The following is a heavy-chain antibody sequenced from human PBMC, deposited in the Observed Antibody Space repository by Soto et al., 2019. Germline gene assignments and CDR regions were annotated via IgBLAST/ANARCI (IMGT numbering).Heavy chain of an antibody. D-gene: IGHD4-17*01. J-gene: IGHJ6*03. CDR3: ARGPYSDYGDYYYYMDV. CDR1: GGSISSVGYY. Sequence: QVQLQESGPGLVKPSQTLSLTCTVSGGSISSVGYYWSWLRQHPGKGLEWVGYLYYSGSTHYNPSLKSRVTISVDTPTNPFSLKLSYVTAADTAVYYCARGPYSDYGDYYYYMDVWGKGTTVTVSS. V-gene: IGHV4-31*03. CDR2: LYYSGST.